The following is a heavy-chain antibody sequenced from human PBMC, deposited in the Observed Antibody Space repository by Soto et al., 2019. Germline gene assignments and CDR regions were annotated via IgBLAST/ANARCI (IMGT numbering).Heavy chain of an antibody. CDR2: ISSSGSTI. Sequence: LRLSCAASGFAFSDPYMSWIRQAPGKGLEWISYISSSGSTIYYADSVKGRFTISRDNAKKSLYLQMDSLTADDTAVYYCARGGASVTTPFDYWGQGTQVT. J-gene: IGHJ4*02. CDR1: GFAFSDPY. CDR3: ARGGASVTTPFDY. V-gene: IGHV3-11*01. D-gene: IGHD4-17*01.